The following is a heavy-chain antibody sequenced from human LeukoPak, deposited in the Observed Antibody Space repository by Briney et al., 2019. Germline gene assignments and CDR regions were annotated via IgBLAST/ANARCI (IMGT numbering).Heavy chain of an antibody. CDR1: GGSFSGYY. CDR2: INHSGST. CDR3: ARPRRLRGGAFDI. D-gene: IGHD4-17*01. Sequence: SETLSLTCAVYGGSFSGYYWSWIRQPPGKGLEWIGEINHSGSTDYNPSLKSRVTISVDTSKNQFSLKLSSVTAADTAVYYCARPRRLRGGAFDIWGQGTMVTVSS. J-gene: IGHJ3*02. V-gene: IGHV4-34*01.